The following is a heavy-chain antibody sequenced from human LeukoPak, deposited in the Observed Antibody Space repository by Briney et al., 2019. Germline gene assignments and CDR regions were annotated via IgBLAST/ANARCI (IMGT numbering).Heavy chain of an antibody. V-gene: IGHV4-59*01. CDR2: IYYSGST. Sequence: SETLSLTCTVSGGSISSYYWSWIRQPPGKGLEWIGYIYYSGSTNYNPSLKSRVTISVDTSKNQFSLKLSSVTAADTAVYYCARVSDYVWGSYRYQDDYGWDVWGQGTTVTVSS. D-gene: IGHD3-16*02. J-gene: IGHJ6*02. CDR3: ARVSDYVWGSYRYQDDYGWDV. CDR1: GGSISSYY.